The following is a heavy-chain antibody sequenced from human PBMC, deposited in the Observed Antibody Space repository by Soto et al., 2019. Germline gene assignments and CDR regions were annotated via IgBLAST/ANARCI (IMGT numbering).Heavy chain of an antibody. J-gene: IGHJ4*02. CDR3: ARSIVVVTALDY. Sequence: ASVKVSCKASGYTFTSYAMHWVRQAPGQRLEWMGWINAGNGNTKYSQKFQGRVTITRDTSASTAYMELSSLRSGDTAAYYCARSIVVVTALDYWGQGTLVTVSS. CDR2: INAGNGNT. D-gene: IGHD2-21*02. V-gene: IGHV1-3*01. CDR1: GYTFTSYA.